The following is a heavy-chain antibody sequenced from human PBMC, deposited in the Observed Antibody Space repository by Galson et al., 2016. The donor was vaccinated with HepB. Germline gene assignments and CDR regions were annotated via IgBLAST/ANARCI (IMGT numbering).Heavy chain of an antibody. CDR3: ARDSFDSHGSGSPLFDY. D-gene: IGHD3-10*01. V-gene: IGHV6-1*01. J-gene: IGHJ4*02. CDR1: GDSVSSNSAA. Sequence: CAISGDSVSSNSAAWNWIRQSPSRGLEWLGGTYYKSKWHDDYAVSVESRIIINPDTSKNQFSLHLNSATPEDTAVYYCARDSFDSHGSGSPLFDYWGQGTLVTVSS. CDR2: TYYKSKWHD.